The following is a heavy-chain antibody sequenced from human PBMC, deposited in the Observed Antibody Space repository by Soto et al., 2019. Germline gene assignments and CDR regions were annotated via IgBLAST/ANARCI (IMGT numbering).Heavy chain of an antibody. J-gene: IGHJ5*02. Sequence: GGALRLSCAASGFTFSSYGMHLVRQAPSKGLEWVAVISYDGSNKYYADSVKGRFTISRDNSKNTLYLQMNSLRAEDTAVYYCAKDLSSLAAAVADRFEPWGQGTLVTVSS. CDR3: AKDLSSLAAAVADRFEP. CDR2: ISYDGSNK. CDR1: GFTFSSYG. D-gene: IGHD6-13*01. V-gene: IGHV3-30*18.